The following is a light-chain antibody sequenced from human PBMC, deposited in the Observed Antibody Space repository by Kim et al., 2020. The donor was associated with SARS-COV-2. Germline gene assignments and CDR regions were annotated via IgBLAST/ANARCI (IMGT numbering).Light chain of an antibody. Sequence: DTLMTQSPGTLSVSPGERATLSCRASQSISINLAWYQQKPGQAPRFLIYGASTRATGVPARFSGSGSGTEFTLTVSSLQSEDFAVYYCQQYNKWPTFGGGTKVEIK. CDR2: GAS. CDR3: QQYNKWPT. V-gene: IGKV3-15*01. CDR1: QSISIN. J-gene: IGKJ4*01.